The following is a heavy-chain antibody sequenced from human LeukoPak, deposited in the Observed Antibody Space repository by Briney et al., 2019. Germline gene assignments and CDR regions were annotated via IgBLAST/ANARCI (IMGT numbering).Heavy chain of an antibody. CDR2: INHSGST. Sequence: SDTLSLTCAVYVGSFSGYYWSWIRRPPGKGLEWIGEINHSGSTNYNPSLKSRVTISVDTSKNQFSLKLSSVTAADTAVFYCARGRHTDVLGTTLGPFWYWGQGTLVTVSS. CDR3: ARGRHTDVLGTTLGPFWY. CDR1: VGSFSGYY. J-gene: IGHJ4*02. D-gene: IGHD1-26*01. V-gene: IGHV4-34*01.